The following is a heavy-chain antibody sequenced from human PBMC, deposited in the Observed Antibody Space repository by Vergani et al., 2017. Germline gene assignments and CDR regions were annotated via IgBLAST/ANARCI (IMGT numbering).Heavy chain of an antibody. CDR2: TWYDGNNK. D-gene: IGHD1-26*01. J-gene: IGHJ4*02. CDR1: GFTFNQYG. Sequence: QVQLVESGGGVVQPGRSLRLSCAASGFTFNQYGMYWVRQAPGKGLEWVAVTWYDGNNKQYADSVKGRFTISRDNSKSTMYLQMNSLRDEDTATYYCVKVAGSYENVFDSWGQGTLVTVSS. CDR3: VKVAGSYENVFDS. V-gene: IGHV3-33*06.